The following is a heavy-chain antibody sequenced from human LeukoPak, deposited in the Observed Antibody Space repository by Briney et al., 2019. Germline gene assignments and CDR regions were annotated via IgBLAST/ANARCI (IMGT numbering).Heavy chain of an antibody. D-gene: IGHD2-21*02. J-gene: IGHJ6*02. CDR1: GFSFSDYI. V-gene: IGHV3-72*01. CDR2: IRRAANRATT. CDR3: ARVLPGCGGDCLQSIYYGMDV. Sequence: GGSLRLSCAASGFSFSDYILDWVRQAPGKGREWVGRIRRAANRATTEYAASVKDRFIISRDDSKNSMYLHMYSLKSEDTAVYYCARVLPGCGGDCLQSIYYGMDVWGQGTTVTVSS.